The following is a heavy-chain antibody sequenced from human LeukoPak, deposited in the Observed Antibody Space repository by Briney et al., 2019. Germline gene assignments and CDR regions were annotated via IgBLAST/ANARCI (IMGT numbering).Heavy chain of an antibody. V-gene: IGHV3-23*01. CDR3: AKVGSTAMGAIDY. CDR2: ISGSGGST. Sequence: GGSPRLSCAASGFTFSSYAMSWVRQAPGKGLEWVSAISGSGGSTYYADSAKGRFTISRDNSKNTLYLQMNSLRAEDTAVYYCAKVGSTAMGAIDYWGQGTLVTVSS. J-gene: IGHJ4*02. D-gene: IGHD5-18*01. CDR1: GFTFSSYA.